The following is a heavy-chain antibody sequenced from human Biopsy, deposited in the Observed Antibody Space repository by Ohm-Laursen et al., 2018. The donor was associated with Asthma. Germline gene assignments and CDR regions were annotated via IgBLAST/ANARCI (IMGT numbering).Heavy chain of an antibody. CDR1: GDSITSGGCC. Sequence: SDTLSLTCTVSGDSITSGGCCWNWIRQHPGKGLEWIGSIYYSGTTYYNPSLESRVTVSADTSKNQFSLKLTSVTAADTAVYYCVRGSSSWHHGPFHYYYGLDVWGQGTTVTVSS. CDR2: IYYSGTT. J-gene: IGHJ6*02. CDR3: VRGSSSWHHGPFHYYYGLDV. V-gene: IGHV4-39*01. D-gene: IGHD6-13*01.